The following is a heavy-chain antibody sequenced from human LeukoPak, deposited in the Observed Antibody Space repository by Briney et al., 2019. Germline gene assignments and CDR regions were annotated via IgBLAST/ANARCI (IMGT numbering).Heavy chain of an antibody. D-gene: IGHD3-22*01. CDR3: AKDRVHYYDSSGYSDY. V-gene: IGHV3-30*18. CDR1: GFTFSSYG. J-gene: IGHJ4*02. Sequence: GGSLRLSCAASGFTFSSYGMHWVRQAPGKGLEWVAVISYDGSSKYYADSVKGRFTISRDNSKNTLYLQMNSLRAEDTAVYYCAKDRVHYYDSSGYSDYWGQGTLVTVSS. CDR2: ISYDGSSK.